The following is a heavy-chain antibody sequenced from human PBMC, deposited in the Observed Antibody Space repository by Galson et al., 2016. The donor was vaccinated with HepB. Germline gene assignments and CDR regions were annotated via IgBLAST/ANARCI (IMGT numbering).Heavy chain of an antibody. Sequence: SLRLSCAASGFTLINYAMHWVRQAPGKGLEYVSTISTNGGYTNYADSVKGRFTISRDNSKNTLYPQMSSLRPEDTAVYYCVKGGYYDRKGFDYWGQGTLVTVSS. V-gene: IGHV3-64D*06. CDR1: GFTLINYA. D-gene: IGHD3-22*01. CDR2: ISTNGGYT. J-gene: IGHJ4*02. CDR3: VKGGYYDRKGFDY.